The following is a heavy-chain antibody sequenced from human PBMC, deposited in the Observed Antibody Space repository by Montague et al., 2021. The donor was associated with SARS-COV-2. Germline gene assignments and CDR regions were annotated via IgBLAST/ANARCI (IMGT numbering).Heavy chain of an antibody. CDR2: IYYSGST. J-gene: IGHJ4*02. D-gene: IGHD5-24*01. CDR1: GGSISSYY. Sequence: SETRSPTCTVAGGSISSYYWSWIRQPPGKGLEWIGYIYYSGSTNYNPSLKSRVTISVDTSKNQFSLKLSSVTAADTAVYYCARVFPRWLQFDPYFDYWGQGTLVTVSS. V-gene: IGHV4-59*01. CDR3: ARVFPRWLQFDPYFDY.